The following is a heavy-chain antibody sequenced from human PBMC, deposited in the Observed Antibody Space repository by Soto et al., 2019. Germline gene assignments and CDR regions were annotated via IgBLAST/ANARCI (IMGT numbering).Heavy chain of an antibody. J-gene: IGHJ3*02. CDR3: ARPKITYYYDSSYPLLPEDDAFDI. V-gene: IGHV1-3*01. Sequence: ASVKASCKASGYTFTSYAMHWVRQAPGQRLEWMGWINAGNGNTKYSQKFQGRVTITRDTSASTAYMELSSLRSEDTAVYYCARPKITYYYDSSYPLLPEDDAFDIWGQGTMVTVSS. D-gene: IGHD3-22*01. CDR1: GYTFTSYA. CDR2: INAGNGNT.